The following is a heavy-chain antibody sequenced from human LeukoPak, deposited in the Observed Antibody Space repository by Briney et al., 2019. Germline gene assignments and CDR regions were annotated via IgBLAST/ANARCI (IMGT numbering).Heavy chain of an antibody. J-gene: IGHJ4*02. D-gene: IGHD6-13*01. CDR1: GFTFSSYG. V-gene: IGHV3-30*02. Sequence: GGSLRLSCAASGFTFSSYGMHWVRQAPGKGLEWVAFIRYDGSNKDYADSVKGRFTIFRDNSKNALYLQMNNLRAEDTAVYYCVKDSSSSWFGGDSKWGQGTLVTVSS. CDR3: VKDSSSSWFGGDSK. CDR2: IRYDGSNK.